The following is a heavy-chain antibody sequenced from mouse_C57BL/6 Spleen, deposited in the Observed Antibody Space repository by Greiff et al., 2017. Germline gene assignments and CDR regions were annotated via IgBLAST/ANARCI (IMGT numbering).Heavy chain of an antibody. CDR1: GYAFSSSW. CDR2: IYPGDGDT. V-gene: IGHV1-82*01. Sequence: QVQLQQSGPELVKPGASVKISCKASGYAFSSSWMNWVKQRPGKGLEWIGRIYPGDGDTNYNGKFKGKATLTADKSSSTAYMQLSSLTSEDSAVYFCAREVLRRGYFDVWGTGTTVTVSS. J-gene: IGHJ1*03. CDR3: AREVLRRGYFDV. D-gene: IGHD1-1*01.